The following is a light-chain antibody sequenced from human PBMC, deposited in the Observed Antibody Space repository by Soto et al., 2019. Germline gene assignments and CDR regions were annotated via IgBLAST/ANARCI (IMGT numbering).Light chain of an antibody. CDR3: AAWDDSLNGHV. V-gene: IGLV1-44*01. Sequence: QSVLTQPPSASGTPGQRVTIXXSGSXXNLGTNPVNWYQQLPGTAPKLLIYTNYQRPSGVPDRFSGSKSGTSASLAISGLQSEDEADYYCAAWDDSLNGHVFGTGTKVTVL. CDR2: TNY. CDR1: XXNLGTNP. J-gene: IGLJ1*01.